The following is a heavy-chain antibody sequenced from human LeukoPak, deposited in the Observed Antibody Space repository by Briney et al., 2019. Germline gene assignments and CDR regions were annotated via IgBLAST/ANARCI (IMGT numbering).Heavy chain of an antibody. D-gene: IGHD5-18*01. CDR3: ARDDAGGSGYSYGWY. V-gene: IGHV1-69*04. CDR1: GGTFSSYA. J-gene: IGHJ4*02. Sequence: SVKVSCKASGGTFSSYAISWVRQAPGQGLEWMGRIIPILGIANYAQRFQGRVTITAGKSTSTAYMELSSLRSEDTAVYYCARDDAGGSGYSYGWYWGQGTLVTVSS. CDR2: IIPILGIA.